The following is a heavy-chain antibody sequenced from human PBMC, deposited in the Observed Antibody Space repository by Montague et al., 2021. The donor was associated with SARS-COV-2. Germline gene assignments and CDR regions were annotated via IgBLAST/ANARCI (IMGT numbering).Heavy chain of an antibody. Sequence: CAISGDSVSSNSATWNSVRQSPSRGLEWLGRTYYRSKWYNDYAVSVRGRVTINPDTSKNQFSLQLNSVTPEDTAIYYCTSGREFNYNVMDVWGQGTTVTVSS. V-gene: IGHV6-1*01. CDR2: TYYRSKWYN. J-gene: IGHJ6*02. CDR3: TSGREFNYNVMDV. CDR1: GDSVSSNSAT. D-gene: IGHD3-10*01.